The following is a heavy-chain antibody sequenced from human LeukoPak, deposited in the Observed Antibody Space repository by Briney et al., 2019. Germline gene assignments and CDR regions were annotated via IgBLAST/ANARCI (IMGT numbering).Heavy chain of an antibody. CDR3: ARATGSYYSLGY. J-gene: IGHJ4*02. CDR1: GFTFSSYW. CDR2: INSDGSST. V-gene: IGHV3-74*01. Sequence: GGSLRLSCAASGFTFSSYWMHWVRQAPGKGLVWVSRINSDGSSTSYADSVKGRFTVSGDNAKNTLYLQMNSLRAEDTAVYYCARATGSYYSLGYWGQGTLVTVSS. D-gene: IGHD1-26*01.